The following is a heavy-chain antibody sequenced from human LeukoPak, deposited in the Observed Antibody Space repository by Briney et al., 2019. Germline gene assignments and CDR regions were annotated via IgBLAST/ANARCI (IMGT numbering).Heavy chain of an antibody. V-gene: IGHV3-23*01. D-gene: IGHD6-13*01. CDR3: AKGSSNWRDYYYFDY. CDR2: IIDSGGST. Sequence: GGSLRLSCAASGFTFTTYAMNWVRQAPGRGLEWVSAIIDSGGSTQYADSVKGRFTISRDNSKNTLYLQMNSLRAEDTAVYYCAKGSSNWRDYYYFDYRGQGTLVTVSS. J-gene: IGHJ4*02. CDR1: GFTFTTYA.